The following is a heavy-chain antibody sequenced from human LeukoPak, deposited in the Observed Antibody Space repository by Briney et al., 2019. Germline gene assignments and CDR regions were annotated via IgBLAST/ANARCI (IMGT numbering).Heavy chain of an antibody. CDR3: ARVLGLLWFGESNWFDP. CDR2: ISAYNGNT. J-gene: IGHJ5*02. V-gene: IGHV1-18*01. Sequence: ASVKVSCKASGYTFTSYGISWVRQAPGQGLEWMGWISAYNGNTNYAQKLQGRVTMTTDTSTSTAYMELRSLRSDDTAVCYCARVLGLLWFGESNWFDPWGQGTLVTVSS. D-gene: IGHD3-10*01. CDR1: GYTFTSYG.